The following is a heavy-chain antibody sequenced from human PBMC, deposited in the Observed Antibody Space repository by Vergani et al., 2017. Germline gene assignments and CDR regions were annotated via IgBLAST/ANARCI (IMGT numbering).Heavy chain of an antibody. CDR2: ISSGGDYT. D-gene: IGHD3-22*01. Sequence: EAQLLESGGGLVQPGGSLRLSCVASGFPFSSHGMSWVRQTPGKGPEWVSCISSGGDYTYYSDSVKGRFSVSRDNSKNKLYLQINSLRAEDTAVYFCAKIRVVARWAFDIWGRGTMVTVYS. V-gene: IGHV3-23*01. J-gene: IGHJ3*02. CDR3: AKIRVVARWAFDI. CDR1: GFPFSSHG.